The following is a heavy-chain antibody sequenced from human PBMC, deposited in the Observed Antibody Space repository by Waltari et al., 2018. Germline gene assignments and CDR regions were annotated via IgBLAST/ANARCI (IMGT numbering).Heavy chain of an antibody. Sequence: QVQLQESGPGLVKPSETLSLTCTVSGYSISSGYYWGWIRPPPGKGLEWIGSIYHSGSTYDNPSLKSRVTISVDTSKNQFSLKLSSVTAADTAVYYCARYGSGSYYIYYWGQGTLVTVSS. V-gene: IGHV4-38-2*02. J-gene: IGHJ4*02. D-gene: IGHD3-10*01. CDR2: IYHSGST. CDR1: GYSISSGYY. CDR3: ARYGSGSYYIYY.